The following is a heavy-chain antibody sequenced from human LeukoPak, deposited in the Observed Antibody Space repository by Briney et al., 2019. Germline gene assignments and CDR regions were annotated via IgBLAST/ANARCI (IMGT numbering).Heavy chain of an antibody. D-gene: IGHD5-24*01. J-gene: IGHJ4*02. Sequence: PSETLSLTCTVSGGSISSSSYYWGWIRQPPGKGLEWIGSIYYSGSTYYNPSLKSRVTISVDTSKNQFSLKLSSVTAADTAVYYCAYIPGRWLQFPFYFDYWGQGTLVTVSS. CDR1: GGSISSSSYY. CDR3: AYIPGRWLQFPFYFDY. CDR2: IYYSGST. V-gene: IGHV4-39*01.